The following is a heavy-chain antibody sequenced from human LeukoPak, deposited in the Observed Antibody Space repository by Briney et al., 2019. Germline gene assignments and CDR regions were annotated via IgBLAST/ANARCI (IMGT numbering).Heavy chain of an antibody. CDR3: GRYCSSTSCPRGSGY. CDR1: GGSFSGYY. CDR2: INHSGST. Sequence: SETLSLTCAVYGGSFSGYYWSWIRQPPGKGLEWVGEINHSGSTNYNPSLKSRVTISVDTSKNQFSLKLSSVTAADTAVYYCGRYCSSTSCPRGSGYWGQGTLVTVSS. J-gene: IGHJ4*02. V-gene: IGHV4-34*01. D-gene: IGHD2-2*01.